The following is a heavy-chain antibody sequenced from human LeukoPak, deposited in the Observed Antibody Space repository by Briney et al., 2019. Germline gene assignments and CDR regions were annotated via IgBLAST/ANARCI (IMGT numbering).Heavy chain of an antibody. CDR1: GFTFSSYA. CDR3: AKDRQAYQPEGFQH. J-gene: IGHJ1*01. Sequence: GGSQRLSCAASGFTFSSYAMSCVRQAPGKGREWGSAISGSGGSTYYANSVTGPFTISRDNSTNTPYLQMNSLRAEDTAVYYCAKDRQAYQPEGFQHWGQGTLVTVSS. CDR2: ISGSGGST. D-gene: IGHD2-2*01. V-gene: IGHV3-23*01.